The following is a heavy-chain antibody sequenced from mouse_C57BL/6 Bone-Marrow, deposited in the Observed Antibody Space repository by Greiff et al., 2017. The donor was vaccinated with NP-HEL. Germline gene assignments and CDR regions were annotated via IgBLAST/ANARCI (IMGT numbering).Heavy chain of an antibody. Sequence: EVQVVESGGGLVQPGASLRLSCAASGFTFTDYYMSWVRQPPGKAPEWLALIRNKANGYTTEYTASVKGRFTISRDHSQNILYLQMNTLSADDTATYYCVKAVGGYVPYYAMDYWGQGTSVTVSS. CDR1: GFTFTDYY. CDR2: IRNKANGYTT. J-gene: IGHJ4*01. V-gene: IGHV7-4*01. CDR3: VKAVGGYVPYYAMDY. D-gene: IGHD2-2*01.